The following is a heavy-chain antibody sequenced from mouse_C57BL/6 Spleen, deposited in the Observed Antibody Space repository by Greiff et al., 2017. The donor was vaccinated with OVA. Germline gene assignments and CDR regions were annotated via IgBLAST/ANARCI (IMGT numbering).Heavy chain of an antibody. CDR2: ISSGGSYT. V-gene: IGHV5-6*01. CDR3: ARHKNDSSGYVRSYFDY. J-gene: IGHJ2*01. Sequence: EVQRVESGGDLVKPGGSLKLSCAASGFTFSSYGMSWVRQTPDKRLEWVATISSGGSYTYYPDSVKGRFTISRDNAKNTLYLQMSSLKSEDTAMYYCARHKNDSSGYVRSYFDYWGQGTTLTVSS. CDR1: GFTFSSYG. D-gene: IGHD3-2*02.